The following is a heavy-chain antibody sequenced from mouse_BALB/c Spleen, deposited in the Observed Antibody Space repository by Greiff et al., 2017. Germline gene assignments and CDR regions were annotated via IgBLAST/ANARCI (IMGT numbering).Heavy chain of an antibody. CDR2: INPSSGYT. CDR1: GYTFTSYT. D-gene: IGHD1-2*01. CDR3: ARSGTTAKAMDY. J-gene: IGHJ4*01. Sequence: QVQLQQSAADLARPGASVKMSCKASGYTFTSYTMHWVKQRPGQGLEWMGYINPSSGYTEYNQKFKDKTTLTADKASSTADMQLSSLTSEDSAVYDCARSGTTAKAMDYWGQGTSVTVSS. V-gene: IGHV1-4*02.